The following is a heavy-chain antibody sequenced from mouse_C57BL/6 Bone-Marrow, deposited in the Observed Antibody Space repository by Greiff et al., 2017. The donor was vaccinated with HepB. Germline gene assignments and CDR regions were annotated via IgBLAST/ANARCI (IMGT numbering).Heavy chain of an antibody. J-gene: IGHJ3*01. V-gene: IGHV14-4*01. D-gene: IGHD2-1*01. CDR2: IDPENGDT. Sequence: VLLQQSGAELVRPGASVKLSCTASGFNIKDDYMHWVKQRPEQGLEWIGWIDPENGDTEYASKFQGKATITADTSSNTAYLQLSSLTSEDTAVYYCTNYGIPPGFAYWGQGTLVTVSA. CDR3: TNYGIPPGFAY. CDR1: GFNIKDDY.